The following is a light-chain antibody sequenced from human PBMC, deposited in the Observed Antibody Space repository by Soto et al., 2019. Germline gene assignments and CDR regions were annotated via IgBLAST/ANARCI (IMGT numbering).Light chain of an antibody. CDR2: AAS. V-gene: IGKV1-39*01. Sequence: DIQMAQSPSSLSASVGDRVTITCRASQSISNYLNWYQQKSGEVPKLLIYAASRLHSGVPSMFSGSGSGTDFTLTISSLQPEDFATYYCQHTYSTFGQGTKVELK. CDR1: QSISNY. CDR3: QHTYST. J-gene: IGKJ1*01.